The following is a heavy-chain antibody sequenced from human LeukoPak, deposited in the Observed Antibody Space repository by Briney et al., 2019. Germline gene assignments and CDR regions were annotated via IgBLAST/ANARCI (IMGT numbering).Heavy chain of an antibody. CDR2: ISPSSSTI. Sequence: GGPLRLSCAASGFTFSAHGMIWVRQAPGNGLEWLSYISPSSSTIYYADSVKGRFTISRDNSKNTLYLQMNSLRAEDTAVYYCAKVPGLAVADYWGQGTLVTVSS. J-gene: IGHJ4*02. CDR1: GFTFSAHG. D-gene: IGHD6-19*01. V-gene: IGHV3-48*01. CDR3: AKVPGLAVADY.